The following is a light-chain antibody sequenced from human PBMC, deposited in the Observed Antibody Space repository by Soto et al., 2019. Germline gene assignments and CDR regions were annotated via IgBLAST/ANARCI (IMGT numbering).Light chain of an antibody. CDR2: EVS. V-gene: IGKV2D-29*02. CDR1: QSLLHITGETF. CDR3: MQSTQLPPT. Sequence: DVVMTQTQLSLSVAPGQPASISCKSSQSLLHITGETFLFWYLQKPGQSPQLLIYEVSTRVSGVPDRFSGSGSGTDFTLKISRVETDDVGIYYCMQSTQLPPTFGQGTLLVIE. J-gene: IGKJ5*01.